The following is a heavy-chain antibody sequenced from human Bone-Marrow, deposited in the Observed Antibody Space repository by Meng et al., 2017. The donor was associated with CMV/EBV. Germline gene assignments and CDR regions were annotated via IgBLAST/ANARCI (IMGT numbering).Heavy chain of an antibody. CDR1: GFTFSSYG. J-gene: IGHJ3*02. Sequence: GESLKISCAASGFTFSSYGMHWVRQAPGKGLEWVAFIRYDGSNKYYADSVKGRFTISRDNSKNPLYLQMNSLRAEDTSVYYCAKGDIVVVPAALIERAFDIWGQGTMVTVSS. D-gene: IGHD2-2*01. CDR2: IRYDGSNK. CDR3: AKGDIVVVPAALIERAFDI. V-gene: IGHV3-30*02.